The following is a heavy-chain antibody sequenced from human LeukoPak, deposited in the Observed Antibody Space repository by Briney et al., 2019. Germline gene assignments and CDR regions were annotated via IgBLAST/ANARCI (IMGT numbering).Heavy chain of an antibody. J-gene: IGHJ5*02. CDR3: ARYSSSSFDP. CDR2: IYYSGST. Sequence: SETLSLTCTVSGGSISSYYWSWIRQPPGKGLEWIGYIYYSGSTNYNPSLKSRVTISVDTAKNQFSLKLSSVTAADTAVYYCARYSSSSFDPWGQGTLVTVSS. CDR1: GGSISSYY. D-gene: IGHD6-13*01. V-gene: IGHV4-59*01.